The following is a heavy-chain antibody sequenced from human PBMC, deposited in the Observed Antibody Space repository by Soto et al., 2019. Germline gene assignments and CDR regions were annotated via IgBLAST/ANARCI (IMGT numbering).Heavy chain of an antibody. V-gene: IGHV3-7*05. J-gene: IGHJ4*02. Sequence: GGSLRLSCAASGFTFSSYWMSWVRQAPGKGLERVANIKQDGSEKYYVDSVKGRFTISRDNAKNSLYLQMNSLGAEDTAVYYCARVEVYYGILTGYKGTGQMNWGQGTLVTVSS. CDR1: GFTFSSYW. CDR2: IKQDGSEK. CDR3: ARVEVYYGILTGYKGTGQMN. D-gene: IGHD3-9*01.